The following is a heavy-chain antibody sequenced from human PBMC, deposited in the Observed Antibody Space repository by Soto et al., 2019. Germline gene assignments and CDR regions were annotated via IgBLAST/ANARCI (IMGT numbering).Heavy chain of an antibody. J-gene: IGHJ4*02. Sequence: EVQLLESGGGLVQPGGSLRLSCAASGFTFSSYVMSWVRQAPGKGLEWVSGISDSGGNTYYADSVKGRFTVSRDNSKNTVHLQMNSLRAEDTAVYFCASFKYDFGSHVDYWGQGTLVTVSS. CDR1: GFTFSSYV. CDR3: ASFKYDFGSHVDY. V-gene: IGHV3-23*01. D-gene: IGHD3-3*01. CDR2: ISDSGGNT.